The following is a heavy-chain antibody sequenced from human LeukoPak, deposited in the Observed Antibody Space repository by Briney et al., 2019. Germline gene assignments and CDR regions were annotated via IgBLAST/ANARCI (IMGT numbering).Heavy chain of an antibody. Sequence: PSETLSLTCAVYGGPFSGYYWSWIRQPPGKGLEWIGEINHSGSTNYNPSLKSRVTISVDTSKNQFSLKLSSVTAADTAVYYCARGPKLFDPWGQGTLVTVSS. V-gene: IGHV4-34*01. J-gene: IGHJ5*02. CDR1: GGPFSGYY. CDR2: INHSGST. CDR3: ARGPKLFDP.